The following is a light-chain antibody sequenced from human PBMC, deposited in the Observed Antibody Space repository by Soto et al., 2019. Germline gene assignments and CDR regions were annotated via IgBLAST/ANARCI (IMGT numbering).Light chain of an antibody. CDR1: SSDIGAYDY. CDR2: EVS. V-gene: IGLV2-14*01. J-gene: IGLJ1*01. Sequence: QSVLTQPASVSGSPGQSIAISCTGTSSDIGAYDYVSWFQQHPGKVPKLMIYEVSNRPSGVSDRFSGSKSGNTAYLTISGLQAEDEAHYFCSSYSTSSTLYVFGTGTKVTVL. CDR3: SSYSTSSTLYV.